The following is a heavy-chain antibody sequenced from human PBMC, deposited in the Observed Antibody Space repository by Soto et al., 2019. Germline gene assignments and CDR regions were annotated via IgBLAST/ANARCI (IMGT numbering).Heavy chain of an antibody. CDR3: ARQRVEQLWLRVFDY. Sequence: QLQLQESGPGLVKPSETLSLTCTVSGGSISSSSYYWGWIRQPPGKGLEWIGSIYYSGSTYYNPSLKSRFTISVDTSKNQFSLKLSSVTAADTAVYYCARQRVEQLWLRVFDYWGHGTLVTVSS. D-gene: IGHD5-18*01. J-gene: IGHJ4*01. V-gene: IGHV4-39*01. CDR2: IYYSGST. CDR1: GGSISSSSYY.